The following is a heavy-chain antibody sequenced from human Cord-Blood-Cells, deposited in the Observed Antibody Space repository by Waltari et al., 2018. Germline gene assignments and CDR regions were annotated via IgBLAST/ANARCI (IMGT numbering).Heavy chain of an antibody. V-gene: IGHV4-34*01. D-gene: IGHD1-26*01. CDR1: GGSFSGYY. J-gene: IGHJ4*02. CDR3: ARELGGATGGVYYFDY. Sequence: QVQLQQWGAGLLKPSETLSLTCAAYGGSFSGYYWSWIRQPPGKGREWIGEINHRGSTNKNPSLKSRVTISVDTSKNQFSLKLSSGTAADTAVYYCARELGGATGGVYYFDYWGQGTLVTVSS. CDR2: INHRGST.